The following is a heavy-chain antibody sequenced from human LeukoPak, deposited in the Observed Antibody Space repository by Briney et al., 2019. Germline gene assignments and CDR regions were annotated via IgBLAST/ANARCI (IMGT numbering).Heavy chain of an antibody. Sequence: GGFLRLSCAASGFTVSLYYMTWVRQAPGKGLEWVSVIYSGGPTYYADSVKGRFTISRDNSKNTVYLQMNSLRGEDTAVYFCARGWVVATGGFDMWGQGTMVTVSS. CDR1: GFTVSLYY. CDR2: IYSGGPT. D-gene: IGHD2-8*02. V-gene: IGHV3-53*01. J-gene: IGHJ3*02. CDR3: ARGWVVATGGFDM.